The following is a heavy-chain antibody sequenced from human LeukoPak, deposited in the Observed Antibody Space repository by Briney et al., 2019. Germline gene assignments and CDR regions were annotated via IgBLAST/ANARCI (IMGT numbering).Heavy chain of an antibody. D-gene: IGHD4-11*01. CDR1: GFIFSHHG. CDR2: IWSDSTNR. J-gene: IGHJ4*01. V-gene: IGHV3-33*01. Sequence: PGRSLRLSCAVSGFIFSHHGMHWVRQAPGKGLEWVAVIWSDSTNRFYADSVKGRFTVSRDNSQNTVFLQMNSLRVNDTAIYYCARDAQRGFDYSNSLKNWGRGTLVTVSS. CDR3: ARDAQRGFDYSNSLKN.